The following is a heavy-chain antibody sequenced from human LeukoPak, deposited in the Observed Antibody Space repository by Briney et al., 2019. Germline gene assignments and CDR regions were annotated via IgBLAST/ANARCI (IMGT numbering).Heavy chain of an antibody. CDR1: GGSISSYY. CDR3: ARGVNSGYFDY. V-gene: IGHV4-59*01. CDR2: IYYSGST. D-gene: IGHD1-26*01. J-gene: IGHJ4*02. Sequence: SETLSLTCTVSGGSISSYYWTWIRQPPGKGLEWIGYIYYSGSTNYNPSLKSRVTISIDTSKNQFSLKLTSVTAADTAVYYCARGVNSGYFDYCGQGTLVTVSS.